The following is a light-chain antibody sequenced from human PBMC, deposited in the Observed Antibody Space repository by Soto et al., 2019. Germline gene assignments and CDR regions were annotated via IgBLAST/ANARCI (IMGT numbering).Light chain of an antibody. CDR2: YIS. CDR1: QSVSSSF. V-gene: IGKV3-20*01. CDR3: QQYGSSGT. J-gene: IGKJ1*01. Sequence: VLTQSPGTLSLSQGERATLSCRASQSVSSSFLAWYQQKPGQAPRLLIYYISTRATGIPARFSGSGSGTDFTLTISRLEPEDFAVYYCQQYGSSGTFCQGTKV.